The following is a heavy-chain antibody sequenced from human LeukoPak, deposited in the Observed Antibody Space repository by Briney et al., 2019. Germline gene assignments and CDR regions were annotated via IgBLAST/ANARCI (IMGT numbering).Heavy chain of an antibody. V-gene: IGHV4-30-2*01. Sequence: SETLSLTCAVSGGSISSGGYSWSWIRQPPGKGLEWIGYIYHSGSTYYNPALKSRVTMSVDRSKNQFSLQLSSVTAADTAVYYCARAARIIMVRMTPRAFDIWGQGTMVTVSS. CDR3: ARAARIIMVRMTPRAFDI. D-gene: IGHD3-10*01. CDR2: IYHSGST. CDR1: GGSISSGGYS. J-gene: IGHJ3*02.